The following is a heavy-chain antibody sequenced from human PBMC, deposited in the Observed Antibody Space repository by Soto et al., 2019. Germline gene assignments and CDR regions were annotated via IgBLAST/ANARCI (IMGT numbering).Heavy chain of an antibody. J-gene: IGHJ4*02. CDR3: AREGSSSSSSIDY. D-gene: IGHD6-6*01. CDR1: GYSFTSYW. Sequence: PGESLKISCKGSGYSFTSYWISWVRQMPGKGLEWMGRIDPSDSYTNYSPSFQGHVTISADKSISTAYLQWSSLKASDTAMYYCAREGSSSSSSIDYWGKEPLVTFSS. CDR2: IDPSDSYT. V-gene: IGHV5-10-1*01.